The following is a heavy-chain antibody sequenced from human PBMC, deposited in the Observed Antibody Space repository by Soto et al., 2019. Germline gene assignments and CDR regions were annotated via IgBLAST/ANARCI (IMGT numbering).Heavy chain of an antibody. V-gene: IGHV3-66*01. Sequence: GVSLRLSCLASGFTFNNYWMTWVRQAPGKGLEWISIIYSAGNTYYADSVKGRFTISRDNSKNTLYLQMNSLGAEDTAVYYCARDFVVGGPTINYYYGMDVWGQGTTVTVSS. D-gene: IGHD1-26*01. CDR2: IYSAGNT. J-gene: IGHJ6*02. CDR3: ARDFVVGGPTINYYYGMDV. CDR1: GFTFNNYW.